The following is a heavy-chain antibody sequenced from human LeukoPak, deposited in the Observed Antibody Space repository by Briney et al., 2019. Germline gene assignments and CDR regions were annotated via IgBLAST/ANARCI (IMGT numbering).Heavy chain of an antibody. D-gene: IGHD3/OR15-3a*01. J-gene: IGHJ5*02. V-gene: IGHV3-21*04. CDR1: GFTFSSYS. Sequence: GGSLRLSCAASGFTFSSYSMNWVRQAPGKGLEWVSSISSGSTYIFYADSMKGRFTISRDNAKSSLSLQMNSLRAEDTALYYCAKGTGINHYHWIDPWGQGTQVTVSS. CDR3: AKGTGINHYHWIDP. CDR2: ISSGSTYI.